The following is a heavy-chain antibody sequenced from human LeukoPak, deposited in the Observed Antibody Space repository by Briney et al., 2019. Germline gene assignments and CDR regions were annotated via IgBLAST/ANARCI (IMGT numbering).Heavy chain of an antibody. Sequence: GGSLRLSCAASGFTFNTYAMSWVRQAPGKGLEWVSGISGTGDSTYYADSVKGRFTISRDDSKNTLYLQMKSLTAEDTAVYYCAKDASGSYWYYFDYWGQRTLVTVSS. CDR2: ISGTGDST. J-gene: IGHJ4*02. V-gene: IGHV3-23*01. CDR3: AKDASGSYWYYFDY. D-gene: IGHD1-26*01. CDR1: GFTFNTYA.